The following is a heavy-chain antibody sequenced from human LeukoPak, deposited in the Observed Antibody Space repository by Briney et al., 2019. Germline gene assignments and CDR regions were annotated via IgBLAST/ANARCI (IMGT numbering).Heavy chain of an antibody. D-gene: IGHD3-22*01. CDR3: ARVTMTKYYYYGMDV. CDR1: GYTFTSYY. V-gene: IGHV1-46*01. J-gene: IGHJ6*02. CDR2: INPSGGST. Sequence: ASVKVSCKASGYTFTSYYMHWVRQAPGQGLEWMGIINPSGGSTSYAQKFQGRVTMTRDTPTSTVYMELSSLRSEDTAVYYCARVTMTKYYYYGMDVWGRGTTVTVSS.